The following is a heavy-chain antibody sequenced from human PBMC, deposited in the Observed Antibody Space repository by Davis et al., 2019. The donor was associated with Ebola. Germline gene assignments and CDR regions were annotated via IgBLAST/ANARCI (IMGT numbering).Heavy chain of an antibody. V-gene: IGHV3-48*02. J-gene: IGHJ4*02. CDR2: ISSSSTSI. D-gene: IGHD3-3*01. CDR3: ARENSGVVGRPRYFDY. Sequence: GESLKISCAASGFTFSSYAMSWVRQAPGKGLEWVSYISSSSTSIHYADSVKGRFTISRDNAKNSLYLQMNSLRDEDTAVYYCARENSGVVGRPRYFDYWGQGTLVTVSS. CDR1: GFTFSSYA.